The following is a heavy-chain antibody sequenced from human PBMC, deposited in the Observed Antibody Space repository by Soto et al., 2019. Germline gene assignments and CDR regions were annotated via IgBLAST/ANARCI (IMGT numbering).Heavy chain of an antibody. V-gene: IGHV1-69*18. Sequence: HAQLVQSGAELRKPGSSVKVSCKASGGIFSNFAFSWVRQAPGQGLEWMGTIIPVYPTVTCAQQFQGRVTITADESTSTTYMEMSGLRSEDTAVYYCAKDGGGYPWGQGTLVTVSS. CDR1: GGIFSNFA. D-gene: IGHD3-22*01. J-gene: IGHJ5*02. CDR2: IIPVYPTV. CDR3: AKDGGGYP.